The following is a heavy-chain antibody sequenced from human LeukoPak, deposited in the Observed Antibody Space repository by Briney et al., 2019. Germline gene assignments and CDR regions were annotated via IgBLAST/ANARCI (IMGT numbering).Heavy chain of an antibody. J-gene: IGHJ4*02. CDR3: ARANRNFCVTTDCYVLDY. CDR2: VYYSGST. Sequence: PSETLSLTCAVYGGSFSGYYWSWIRQSPTKGLEWIGYVYYSGSTSYNPSLKSRVTISVDTSKNQLSLKLSSVTAADTAVYYCARANRNFCVTTDCYVLDYCGQGTQVPVSS. D-gene: IGHD2-21*02. CDR1: GGSFSGYY. V-gene: IGHV4-59*01.